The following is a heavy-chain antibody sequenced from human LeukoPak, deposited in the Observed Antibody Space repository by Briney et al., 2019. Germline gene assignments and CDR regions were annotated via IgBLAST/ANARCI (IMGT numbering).Heavy chain of an antibody. CDR1: GGSISSSNYY. V-gene: IGHV4-39*01. D-gene: IGHD5-24*01. CDR3: ATQMATISARFDN. CDR2: VYYSGSS. J-gene: IGHJ4*02. Sequence: SETLSLTCTVSGGSISSSNYYWGWIRQPPGKGLEWTGSVYYSGSSYYKPSLKSRVTISVDTSKNQFSLKLSSVTAADTAVYYCATQMATISARFDNWGQGTLVTVSS.